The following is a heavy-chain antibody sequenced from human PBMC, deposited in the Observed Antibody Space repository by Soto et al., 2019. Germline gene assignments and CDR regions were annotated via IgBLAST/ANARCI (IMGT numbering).Heavy chain of an antibody. J-gene: IGHJ4*02. CDR1: GFTVGSNY. V-gene: IGHV3-53*01. CDR3: ARGYYYDSSGSDFDY. CDR2: IYSVGST. Sequence: PGGSLTLSCPASGFTVGSNYWSWVRQPPGKGLEWVSVIYSVGSTYYADSVKGRFTISRDNSKNTLYLQMNSLRAEDTAVYYCARGYYYDSSGSDFDYWGQGTLVTVSS. D-gene: IGHD3-22*01.